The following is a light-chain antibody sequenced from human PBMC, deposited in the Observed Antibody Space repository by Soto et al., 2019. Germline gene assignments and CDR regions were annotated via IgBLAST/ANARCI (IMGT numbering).Light chain of an antibody. V-gene: IGKV3-15*01. J-gene: IGKJ5*01. CDR3: QQRSNWPIT. CDR1: QTVSSN. Sequence: IVMTQSPATLSVSPGESGTLSCRASQTVSSNLAWYQQKPGQSPRLLIYGASTRATGIPARFSGSGSGTDFTLTISSLEPEDFAVYYCQQRSNWPITFGQGTRLE. CDR2: GAS.